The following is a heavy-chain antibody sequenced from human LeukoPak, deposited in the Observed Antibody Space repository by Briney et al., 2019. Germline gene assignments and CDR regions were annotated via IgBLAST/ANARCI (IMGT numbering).Heavy chain of an antibody. V-gene: IGHV3-23*01. CDR3: ARALSSSRGYYFDY. Sequence: GGTLRLSCAASGFTFSSYGMSWVRQAPGKGLEWVSAISGSGGSTYYADSVKGRFTISRDNSKNTLYLQMNSLRAEDTAVYYCARALSSSRGYYFDYWGQGTLVTVSS. CDR1: GFTFSSYG. D-gene: IGHD6-13*01. CDR2: ISGSGGST. J-gene: IGHJ4*02.